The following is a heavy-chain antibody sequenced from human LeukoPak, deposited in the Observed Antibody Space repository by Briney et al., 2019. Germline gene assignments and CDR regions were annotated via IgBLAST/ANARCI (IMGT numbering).Heavy chain of an antibody. V-gene: IGHV3-15*01. CDR1: GFTFSSYS. CDR3: TTEIH. J-gene: IGHJ4*02. CDR2: IKSKTDGGTT. Sequence: GGSLRLSCAASGFTFSSYSMTWVRQAPGKGLEWLGRIKSKTDGGTTDYAAPVKGRFTISRDDSIHALYLQMNSLKTEDTAVYFCTTEIHWGQGTLVTVSS.